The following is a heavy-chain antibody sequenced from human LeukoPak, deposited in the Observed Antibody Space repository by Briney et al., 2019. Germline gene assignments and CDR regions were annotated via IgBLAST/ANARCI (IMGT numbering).Heavy chain of an antibody. D-gene: IGHD1-26*01. CDR1: GFSFSDHY. CDR2: TRNKVNSDTT. Sequence: GGSLRLSCAGSGFSFSDHYIDWVRQAPGKGPEWIGRTRNKVNSDTTEYAASVKGRLSISRDDSKNSLFLQMNSLRPEDTAVYYCSKGYSGLLIYALDVWGQGTRVTVSS. CDR3: SKGYSGLLIYALDV. J-gene: IGHJ3*01. V-gene: IGHV3-72*01.